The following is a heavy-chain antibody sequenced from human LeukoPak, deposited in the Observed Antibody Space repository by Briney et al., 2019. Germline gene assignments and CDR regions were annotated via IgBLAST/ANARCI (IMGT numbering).Heavy chain of an antibody. D-gene: IGHD4-17*01. CDR2: ITATSRHI. J-gene: IGHJ4*02. Sequence: GGSLRLSCAAPGVTFSGYSVNWVRQAPGKGLEWVSAITATSRHIYYADSVKGRFTISRDNAKNSLYLQMNSLRAEDTAVYYCARESVNTFDYWGQGTLVTVSS. V-gene: IGHV3-21*01. CDR3: ARESVNTFDY. CDR1: GVTFSGYS.